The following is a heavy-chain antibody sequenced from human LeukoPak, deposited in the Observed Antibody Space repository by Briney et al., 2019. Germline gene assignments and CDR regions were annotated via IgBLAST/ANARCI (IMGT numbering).Heavy chain of an antibody. CDR3: ARTAFDWSQVGGDWFDP. CDR2: ISSSGSNI. D-gene: IGHD3-9*01. V-gene: IGHV3-48*04. J-gene: IGHJ5*02. CDR1: GFTFSSYS. Sequence: GGSLRLSCAASGFTFSSYSLNWVRQAPGKGLEWISYISSSGSNIAYADSVEGRFTISRDNGKNSLYLQMNSLRAEDTAVYYCARTAFDWSQVGGDWFDPWGQGTLVTVSS.